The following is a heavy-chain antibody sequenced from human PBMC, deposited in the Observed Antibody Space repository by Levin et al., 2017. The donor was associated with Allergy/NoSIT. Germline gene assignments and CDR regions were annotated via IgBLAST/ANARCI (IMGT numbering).Heavy chain of an antibody. CDR2: ISAYNGNT. V-gene: IGHV1-18*01. Sequence: ASVKVSCKASGYTFTSYGISWVRQAPGQGLEWMGWISAYNGNTNYAQKLQGRVTMTTDTSTSTAYMELRSLRSDDTAVYYCARVTGGGYDGDYYYGMDVWGQGTTVTVSS. D-gene: IGHD5-12*01. CDR1: GYTFTSYG. CDR3: ARVTGGGYDGDYYYGMDV. J-gene: IGHJ6*02.